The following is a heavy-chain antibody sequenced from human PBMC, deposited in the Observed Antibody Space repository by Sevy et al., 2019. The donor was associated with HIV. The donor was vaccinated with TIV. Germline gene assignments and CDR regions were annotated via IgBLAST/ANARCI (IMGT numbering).Heavy chain of an antibody. D-gene: IGHD3-9*01. CDR2: IYPGDSDS. CDR1: GYSFTNYW. Sequence: GESLKISCKGSGYSFTNYWIGWVRQMPGKGLECMGIIYPGDSDSRYSPSFQGQVTFSADKSISTAYLQWSSLKASDTAMYYCTRLTGYYLPDLWGRGTLVTVSS. V-gene: IGHV5-51*01. J-gene: IGHJ2*01. CDR3: TRLTGYYLPDL.